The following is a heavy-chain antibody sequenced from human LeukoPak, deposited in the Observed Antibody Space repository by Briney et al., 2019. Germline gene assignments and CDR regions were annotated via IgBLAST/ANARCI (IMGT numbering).Heavy chain of an antibody. Sequence: GGSLRLSCAASGFTFSNACMSWVRQSPGKGLEWVGRIKSKTDGGTTDYAAPVKGRFTISRDDSENTLYLQMNSLKTEDTAVYYCSADEISGSYDYWGQGTRVTV. V-gene: IGHV3-15*01. CDR2: IKSKTDGGTT. CDR3: SADEISGSYDY. J-gene: IGHJ4*02. CDR1: GFTFSNAC. D-gene: IGHD3-10*01.